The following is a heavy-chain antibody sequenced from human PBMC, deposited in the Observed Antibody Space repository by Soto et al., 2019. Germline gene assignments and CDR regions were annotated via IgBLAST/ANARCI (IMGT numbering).Heavy chain of an antibody. D-gene: IGHD3-22*01. J-gene: IGHJ4*02. CDR2: IYYSGST. V-gene: IGHV4-39*01. Sequence: SETLSLTCTVSGGSISSSSYYWGWIRQPPGKGLEWIGSIYYSGSTYYNPSLKSRVTISVDTSKNQFSLKLSSVTAADTAVYYCARRRGPPTDSSGYSPPRGRYFDYWGQGTLVTVSS. CDR3: ARRRGPPTDSSGYSPPRGRYFDY. CDR1: GGSISSSSYY.